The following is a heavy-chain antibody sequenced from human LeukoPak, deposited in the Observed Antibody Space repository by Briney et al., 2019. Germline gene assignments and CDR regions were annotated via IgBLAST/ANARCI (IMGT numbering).Heavy chain of an antibody. CDR2: ISYDGSNK. J-gene: IGHJ4*02. Sequence: GGSLRLSCAASGFTFSSYAMHWARQAPGKGLEWVAVISYDGSNKYYADSVKGRFTISRDNSKNTLYLQMNSLRAEDTAVYYCARAFQVHIDYWGQGTLVTVSS. CDR1: GFTFSSYA. CDR3: ARAFQVHIDY. D-gene: IGHD2/OR15-2a*01. V-gene: IGHV3-30-3*01.